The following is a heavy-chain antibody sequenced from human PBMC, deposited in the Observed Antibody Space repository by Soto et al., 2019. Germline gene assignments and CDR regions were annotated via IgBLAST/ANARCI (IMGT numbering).Heavy chain of an antibody. CDR1: GYSFGIYD. J-gene: IGHJ3*02. Sequence: ASVKVSCKAAGYSFGIYDINWVRQAAGQGLEWVGWINPNSGKTGYTQEFQGRVTMTWDNSISTAYMELSSLRSQDTAMSYCARNNFQYGFDIWGQGTMVTVS. D-gene: IGHD1-1*01. V-gene: IGHV1-8*01. CDR2: INPNSGKT. CDR3: ARNNFQYGFDI.